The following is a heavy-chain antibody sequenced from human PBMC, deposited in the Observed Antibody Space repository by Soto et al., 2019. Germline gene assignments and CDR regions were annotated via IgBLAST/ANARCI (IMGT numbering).Heavy chain of an antibody. CDR3: AREAPPEDY. J-gene: IGHJ4*02. V-gene: IGHV1-18*01. CDR1: GYTFTSYA. CDR2: ISAYNGNT. Sequence: QVQLVQSGAEVKKPGASVKVSCKASGYTFTSYAISWVRQAPGQGLEWMGWISAYNGNTNYAQKLQDRDTMTTDTATSTDYMELRSLRSDDTAVYFCAREAPPEDYWGQGTLVTLSS.